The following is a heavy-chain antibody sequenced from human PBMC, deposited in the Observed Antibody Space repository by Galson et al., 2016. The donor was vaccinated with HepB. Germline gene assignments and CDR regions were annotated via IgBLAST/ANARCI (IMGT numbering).Heavy chain of an antibody. CDR1: GFTFSSFW. CDR2: INSDGSYA. D-gene: IGHD3-10*01. V-gene: IGHV3-74*01. J-gene: IGHJ4*02. CDR3: VRDFRVADF. Sequence: RLSCAASGFTFSSFWMHWVRQAPGKGLVWVSRINSDGSYANYADSVKGRFTISRDNAKNTLYLQMNSLRAEDTAVYYCVRDFRVADFWGQGMLVTVSS.